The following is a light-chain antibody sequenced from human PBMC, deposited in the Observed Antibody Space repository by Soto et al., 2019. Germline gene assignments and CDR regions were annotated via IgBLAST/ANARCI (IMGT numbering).Light chain of an antibody. CDR3: AAWDDSLNGLYV. CDR1: SSNIGSNT. V-gene: IGLV1-44*01. J-gene: IGLJ1*01. Sequence: QSLLTKPPSASRTPGQMVTISCSGSSSNIGSNTVNWYQQLPGTAPKLLIYSNNQRPSGVPDRFSGSKSGTSASLAISGLQSEDEADYYCAAWDDSLNGLYVFGTGTKVTVL. CDR2: SNN.